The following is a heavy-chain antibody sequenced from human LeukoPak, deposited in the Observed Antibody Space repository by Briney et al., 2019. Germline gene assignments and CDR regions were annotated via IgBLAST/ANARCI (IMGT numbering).Heavy chain of an antibody. CDR3: AKDEDYSGYDWGYFDY. Sequence: PGGSLRLSCAASGLTVSSNYMSWVRQAPGKGLEWVSVIYSGGSTYYADSVKGRFTISRDNSKNTLYLQMNSLRAEDTAVYYCAKDEDYSGYDWGYFDYWGQGTLVTVSS. CDR1: GLTVSSNY. J-gene: IGHJ4*02. D-gene: IGHD5-12*01. V-gene: IGHV3-53*05. CDR2: IYSGGST.